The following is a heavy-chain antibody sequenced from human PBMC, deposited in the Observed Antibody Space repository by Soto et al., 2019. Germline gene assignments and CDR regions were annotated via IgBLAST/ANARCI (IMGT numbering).Heavy chain of an antibody. D-gene: IGHD2-8*01. CDR1: GGSFSGYY. CDR2: INHSGST. V-gene: IGHV4-34*01. Sequence: PSETLSLTCAVYGGSFSGYYLSWIRQPPGKGLEWIGEINHSGSTNYNPSLKNRVTISVDTSKNQFSLKLSSVTAADTAVYYCARVGCTNGVCFFYYYGMDVWGQGTTVTVSS. CDR3: ARVGCTNGVCFFYYYGMDV. J-gene: IGHJ6*02.